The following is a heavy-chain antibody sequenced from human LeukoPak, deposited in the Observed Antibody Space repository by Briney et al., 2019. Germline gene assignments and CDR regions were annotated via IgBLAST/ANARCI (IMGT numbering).Heavy chain of an antibody. Sequence: GASVKVSCKASGYTFTGYYMHWVRQAPGQGLEWMGWINPNSGGTNYAQKFQGRVTMTRDTSISTAYMELSRLRSDDTAVYYCARGGLNYDILTGYLVDPWGQGTLVTVSS. V-gene: IGHV1-2*02. CDR2: INPNSGGT. J-gene: IGHJ5*02. CDR1: GYTFTGYY. CDR3: ARGGLNYDILTGYLVDP. D-gene: IGHD3-9*01.